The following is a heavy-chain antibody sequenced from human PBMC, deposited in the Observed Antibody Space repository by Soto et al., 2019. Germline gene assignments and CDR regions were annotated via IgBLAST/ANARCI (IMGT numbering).Heavy chain of an antibody. Sequence: SETLSLTCTVSGGSVSSGSYYWSWIRQPPGKGLEWIGYIYYSGSTNYNPSLKSRVTISVDTSKNQFSLRLSSVTAADTAVYYCARDSLTTVTHYYYYGMDVWGQGTTVTVSS. CDR2: IYYSGST. CDR1: GGSVSSGSYY. D-gene: IGHD4-4*01. V-gene: IGHV4-61*01. J-gene: IGHJ6*02. CDR3: ARDSLTTVTHYYYYGMDV.